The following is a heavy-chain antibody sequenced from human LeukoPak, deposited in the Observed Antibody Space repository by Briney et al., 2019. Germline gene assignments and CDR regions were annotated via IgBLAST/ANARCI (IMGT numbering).Heavy chain of an antibody. CDR2: IIPILGIA. V-gene: IGHV1-69*04. J-gene: IGHJ4*02. CDR3: AREGCSGGSCYSGYYFDY. Sequence: ASVKVSCKASGGTFSSYAISWVRQAPGQGLEWMGRIIPILGIANYAQKFQGRVTITADKSTSTAYMELSSLRSEDTAVYYCAREGCSGGSCYSGYYFDYWGQGTLVTVSS. CDR1: GGTFSSYA. D-gene: IGHD2-15*01.